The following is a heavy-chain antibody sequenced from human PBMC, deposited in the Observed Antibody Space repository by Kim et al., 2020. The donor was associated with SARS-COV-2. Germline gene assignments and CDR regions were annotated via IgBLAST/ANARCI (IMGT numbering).Heavy chain of an antibody. D-gene: IGHD3-10*01. J-gene: IGHJ4*02. CDR3: AKARNGNYYGSGSYYMSGY. Sequence: GRFTISRDNSKNTLYLQMNSLSAEDTAVYYCAKARNGNYYGSGSYYMSGYWGQGTLVTVSS. V-gene: IGHV3-23*01.